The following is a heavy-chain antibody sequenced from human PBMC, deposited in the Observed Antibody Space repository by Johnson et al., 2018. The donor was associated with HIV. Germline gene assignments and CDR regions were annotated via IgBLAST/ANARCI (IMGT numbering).Heavy chain of an antibody. J-gene: IGHJ3*01. CDR1: GFSFSSYG. Sequence: QVQLVESGGGVVQPGRSLRLSCAASGFSFSSYGMAWVRQAPGKGLEWVTVISFAGSNTYYADSVRGRFTLSRNNSKNTLYLQMNSLRAEDTAVYYCARSPGKDYGGNSGGFNVWGQGTMVTVSS. CDR3: ARSPGKDYGGNSGGFNV. V-gene: IGHV3-33*08. D-gene: IGHD4-23*01. CDR2: ISFAGSNT.